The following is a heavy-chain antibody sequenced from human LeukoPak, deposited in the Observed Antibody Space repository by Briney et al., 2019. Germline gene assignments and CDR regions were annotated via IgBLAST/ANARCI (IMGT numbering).Heavy chain of an antibody. CDR1: GFTFSSYG. J-gene: IGHJ4*02. CDR2: ISGSGGST. CDR3: ARGYSGYESYFDY. Sequence: GGTLRLSCAASGFTFSSYGMSWVRQAPGKGLEWVSAISGSGGSTYYADSVKGRFTISRDNSKNTLYLQMNSLRAEDTAVYYCARGYSGYESYFDYWGQGTLVTVSS. D-gene: IGHD5-12*01. V-gene: IGHV3-23*01.